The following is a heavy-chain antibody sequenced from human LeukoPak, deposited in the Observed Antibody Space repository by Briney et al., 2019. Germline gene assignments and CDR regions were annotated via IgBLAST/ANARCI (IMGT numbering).Heavy chain of an antibody. D-gene: IGHD3-22*01. Sequence: GGSLRLSCAASGFTFSSYGMHWVRQAPGKGLEWVAFIRYDGSNKYYADSVKGRLTISRDNSKNTLYLQMNSLRAEDTAVYYCAKGGTKYGYYHFDYWGQGTLVTVSS. CDR1: GFTFSSYG. V-gene: IGHV3-30*02. CDR3: AKGGTKYGYYHFDY. J-gene: IGHJ4*02. CDR2: IRYDGSNK.